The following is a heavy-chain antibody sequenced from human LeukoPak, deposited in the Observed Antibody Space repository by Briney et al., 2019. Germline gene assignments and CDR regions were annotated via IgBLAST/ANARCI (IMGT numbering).Heavy chain of an antibody. V-gene: IGHV4-39*07. CDR1: GGSISSSSYY. D-gene: IGHD3-9*01. CDR3: ARMVLRYFDYYMDV. CDR2: IYYSGST. J-gene: IGHJ6*03. Sequence: SETLSLTCTVSGGSISSSSYYWGWIRQPPGKVLEWIGSIYYSGSTYYNPSLKSRVTISVDTSKNQFSLKLSSVTAADTAVYYCARMVLRYFDYYMDVWGKGTTVTVSS.